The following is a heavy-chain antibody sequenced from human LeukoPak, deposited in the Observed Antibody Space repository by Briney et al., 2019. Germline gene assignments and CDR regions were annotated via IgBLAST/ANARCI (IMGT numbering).Heavy chain of an antibody. V-gene: IGHV3-23*01. CDR3: ARAFDY. CDR2: ITGSGGST. J-gene: IGHJ4*02. Sequence: SGGSLRLSCAASGFTFSDYAMSWVRQAPGKGLEWVSMITGSGGSTYFADSVRGRFTISRDNAKNSLYLQMNSLRAEDTAVYYCARAFDYWGQGTLVTVSS. CDR1: GFTFSDYA.